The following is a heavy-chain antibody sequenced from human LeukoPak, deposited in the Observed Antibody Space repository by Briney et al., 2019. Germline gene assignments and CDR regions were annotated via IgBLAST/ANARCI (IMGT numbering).Heavy chain of an antibody. Sequence: ASVTVSCKASGGTFSSYAISWVRQAPGQGLEWMGGIIPIFGTANYAQKFQGRVTITTDESTSTAYMELSSLRSEDTAVYYCARDTEYDFWSGSNWFDPWGQGTLVTVSS. CDR3: ARDTEYDFWSGSNWFDP. CDR1: GGTFSSYA. J-gene: IGHJ5*02. CDR2: IIPIFGTA. V-gene: IGHV1-69*05. D-gene: IGHD3-3*01.